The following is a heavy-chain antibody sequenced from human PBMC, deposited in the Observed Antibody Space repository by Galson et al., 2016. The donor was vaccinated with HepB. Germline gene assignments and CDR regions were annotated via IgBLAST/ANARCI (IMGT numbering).Heavy chain of an antibody. CDR2: ISNDGAHP. CDR3: ASPWYFGSGSYPFDS. V-gene: IGHV3-30-3*01. D-gene: IGHD3-10*01. J-gene: IGHJ4*02. Sequence: SLRLSCADSGFNFKSFAMQWVRQAPGKGLEWVAVISNDGAHPFSPSSFPFLFPLSLAPSLTPLSLPLTRLRPAATAVYSCASPWYFGSGSYPFDSWGQGTLVTVSS. CDR1: GFNFKSFA.